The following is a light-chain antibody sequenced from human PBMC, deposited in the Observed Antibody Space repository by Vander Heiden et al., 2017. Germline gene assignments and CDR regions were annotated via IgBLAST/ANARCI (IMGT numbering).Light chain of an antibody. V-gene: IGKV3-20*01. CDR1: QSLSRNF. CDR2: GAS. CDR3: QQYDKLPLT. J-gene: IGKJ4*01. Sequence: PGQRATLSCRASQSLSRNFLAWYQQKPGQSPRLLIYGASNRAAGTPDRFSGSRSGTAFTLTISRLEPEDFAVYFCQQYDKLPLTFGGGTKVDLK.